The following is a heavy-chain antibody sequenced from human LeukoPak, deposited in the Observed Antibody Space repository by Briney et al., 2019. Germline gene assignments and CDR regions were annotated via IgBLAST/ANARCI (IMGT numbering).Heavy chain of an antibody. V-gene: IGHV3-66*01. J-gene: IGHJ4*02. CDR1: GFTVSSNY. Sequence: PGGSLRLSCAASGFTVSSNYMSWVRQAPGKGLEWVSVIYSGGSTYYADSVKGRFTISRDNSKNTLYLQMNSLRAEDTAVYYCARDRGNNYGYLGFFDYWGQGALVTVSS. CDR2: IYSGGST. CDR3: ARDRGNNYGYLGFFDY. D-gene: IGHD5-18*01.